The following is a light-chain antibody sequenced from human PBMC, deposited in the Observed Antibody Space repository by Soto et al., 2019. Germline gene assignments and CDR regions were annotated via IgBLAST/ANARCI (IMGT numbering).Light chain of an antibody. Sequence: EVVLTQSPATLSLSPVERATLSCRASQSVSSYLALYQQKPGQAPRLLIYDASNRATGIPARFGGSGSGTDFTLTISSREPEGFAVYYCQQRQHWPPITFGQGTRLETK. CDR1: QSVSSY. CDR3: QQRQHWPPIT. J-gene: IGKJ5*01. V-gene: IGKV3-11*01. CDR2: DAS.